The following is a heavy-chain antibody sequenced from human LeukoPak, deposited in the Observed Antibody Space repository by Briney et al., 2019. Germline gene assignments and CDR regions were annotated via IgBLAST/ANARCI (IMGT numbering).Heavy chain of an antibody. V-gene: IGHV4-38-2*01. CDR1: GYSISSAYY. CDR2: IYHTGTT. CDR3: ARGVLY. D-gene: IGHD2-8*01. J-gene: IGHJ4*02. Sequence: PSETLSLTCGVSGYSISSAYYWGWIRPRPGKGLEWIGKIYHTGTTYYNQSLKRRITISLATSKNHFSLRLSSVTAADTAVYYCARGVLYWGQGTLVTVSS.